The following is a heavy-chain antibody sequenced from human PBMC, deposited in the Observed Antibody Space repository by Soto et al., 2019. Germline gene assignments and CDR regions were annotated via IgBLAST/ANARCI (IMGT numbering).Heavy chain of an antibody. V-gene: IGHV3-21*01. CDR2: ISSSSSYI. CDR3: ARIQLGYEACDM. Sequence: EVQLVESGGGLVKPGGSLRLSCAASGFTFSSYSMNWVRQAPGKGLEWVSSISSSSSYIYYADSVKGRFTISRDNAKNSLYLQMNSLRAEATAVYYCARIQLGYEACDMWGRGTMVTVSS. J-gene: IGHJ3*02. CDR1: GFTFSSYS. D-gene: IGHD1-26*01.